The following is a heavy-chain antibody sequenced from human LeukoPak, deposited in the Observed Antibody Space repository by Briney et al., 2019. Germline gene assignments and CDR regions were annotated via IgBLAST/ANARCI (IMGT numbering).Heavy chain of an antibody. CDR2: MSPSGST. D-gene: IGHD3-3*01. Sequence: PSESLSLTCTVSGGSISSSYWTWVRQSPERGLEWIGYMSPSGSTTYNPSLKSRVTIFLETPKNRFSLELTSVPDADTAVYFCARSRFNDLQSGYSGGYYYMDVWGKGTTVTVSS. J-gene: IGHJ6*03. CDR3: ARSRFNDLQSGYSGGYYYMDV. CDR1: GGSISSSY. V-gene: IGHV4-4*08.